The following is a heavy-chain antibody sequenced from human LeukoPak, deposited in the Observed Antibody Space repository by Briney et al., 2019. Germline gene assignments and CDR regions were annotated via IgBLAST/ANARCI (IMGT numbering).Heavy chain of an antibody. D-gene: IGHD2-2*03. V-gene: IGHV5-51*01. CDR2: VCPGDSNT. J-gene: IGHJ3*02. Sequence: GESLKISCEASGYIFTTYCIAWVRQMPGKGLECMAIVCPGDSNTSYRPSFQGQVTISADKSISTAYLQWSSLKASDTATYYCARRSGYCSNNICYSDDAFDIWGQGTMVTVSS. CDR3: ARRSGYCSNNICYSDDAFDI. CDR1: GYIFTTYC.